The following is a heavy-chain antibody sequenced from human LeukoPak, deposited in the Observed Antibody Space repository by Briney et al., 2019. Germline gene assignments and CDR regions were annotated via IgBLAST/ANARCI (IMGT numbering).Heavy chain of an antibody. CDR3: ARVGLRGVTTLYFDH. CDR1: GVSISSYY. Sequence: SETLSLTCSVSGVSISSYYWSWIRQPPGKGLEWIGYIYDSGSTNYNPSFKSRVTISVDTSKNQFSLKVSSVTAADTAVYYCARVGLRGVTTLYFDHWGQGTLVTVSS. D-gene: IGHD4-17*01. CDR2: IYDSGST. V-gene: IGHV4-59*01. J-gene: IGHJ4*02.